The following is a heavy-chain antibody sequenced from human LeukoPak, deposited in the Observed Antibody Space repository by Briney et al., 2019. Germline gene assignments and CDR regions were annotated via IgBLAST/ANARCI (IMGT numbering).Heavy chain of an antibody. V-gene: IGHV3-21*01. Sequence: GGSLRLSXAASGFTFSSYSMNWVRQAPGKGLEWVSSISSSSSYIYYADSVKGRFTISRDNAKNSLYLQMNSLRAEDTAVYYCARNYYDSSGYYQYFQHWGQGTLVTVSS. CDR1: GFTFSSYS. CDR3: ARNYYDSSGYYQYFQH. J-gene: IGHJ1*01. CDR2: ISSSSSYI. D-gene: IGHD3-22*01.